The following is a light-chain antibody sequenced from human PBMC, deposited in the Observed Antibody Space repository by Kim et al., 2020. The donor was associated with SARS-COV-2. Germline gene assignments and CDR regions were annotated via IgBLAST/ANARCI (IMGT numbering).Light chain of an antibody. J-gene: IGKJ2*01. CDR1: PSLTSNY. Sequence: SPGERATLSCRASPSLTSNYLAWSQQKPGQAPRLLIYGAFARASGIPDMFSGSGSGTDFTLTINRLEPEDFAVYYCQQYGSSLMYTFGQGTKLEI. CDR3: QQYGSSLMYT. V-gene: IGKV3-20*01. CDR2: GAF.